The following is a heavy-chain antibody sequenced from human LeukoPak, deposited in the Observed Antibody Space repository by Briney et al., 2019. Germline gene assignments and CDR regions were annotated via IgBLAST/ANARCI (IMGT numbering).Heavy chain of an antibody. CDR3: TPDARN. J-gene: IGHJ4*02. V-gene: IGHV3-15*01. CDR2: IKSKTAGGTT. CDR1: GFTFSTAW. Sequence: GGSLRLFCAASGFTFSTAWMSWVRQAPGKGLEWVGRIKSKTAGGTTDYAAPVKGRFSISRDDSKNTVYLQMSSLKAEDTAVYYCTPDARNWGQGTLVTVSS.